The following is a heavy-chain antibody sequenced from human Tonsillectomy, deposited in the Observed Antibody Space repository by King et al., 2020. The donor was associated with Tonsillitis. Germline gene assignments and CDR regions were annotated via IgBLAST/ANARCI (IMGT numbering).Heavy chain of an antibody. V-gene: IGHV1-46*01. Sequence: QLVQSGAEVKKPGASVKVSCKASGYTFTSYYIHWVRQAPGQGLEWMGIINPSGGSTSYAQKFQGRVTMTRDTSTSTVYMELSSLRSEDTAVYYCARYYYDSSGYYRPEPYYYGMDVWGQGTTVTVSS. CDR2: INPSGGST. J-gene: IGHJ6*02. CDR3: ARYYYDSSGYYRPEPYYYGMDV. CDR1: GYTFTSYY. D-gene: IGHD3-22*01.